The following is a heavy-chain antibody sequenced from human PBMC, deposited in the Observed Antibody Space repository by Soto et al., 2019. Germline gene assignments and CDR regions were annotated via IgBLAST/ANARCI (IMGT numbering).Heavy chain of an antibody. CDR3: ARVLSDGDFDY. J-gene: IGHJ4*02. Sequence: QVQLVQSGAEVKKPGASVKVSCKASGYTFTSYGISWVRQAPGQGLEWMGWISAYNGNTKYAQKLHGRXTXTXXTPTSTAYMELRSLRSDDTAVYYCARVLSDGDFDYWGQGTLVTVSS. D-gene: IGHD4-17*01. V-gene: IGHV1-18*01. CDR1: GYTFTSYG. CDR2: ISAYNGNT.